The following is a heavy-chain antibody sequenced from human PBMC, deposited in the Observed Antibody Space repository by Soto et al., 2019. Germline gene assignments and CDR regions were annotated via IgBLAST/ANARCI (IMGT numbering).Heavy chain of an antibody. CDR1: GFSFSRYG. J-gene: IGHJ4*02. D-gene: IGHD1-26*01. CDR2: IWYDGGNQ. CDR3: AREELSGSGFCDY. Sequence: QVQLVESGGGVVQPGMSLRLSCEGSGFSFSRYGMHWVRQAPGKGLEWVAYIWYDGGNQYFEDSLKGRFTISRDNSKNTLYLQMNSLRAEDTVVYYCAREELSGSGFCDYWGQGTLVSVSS. V-gene: IGHV3-33*01.